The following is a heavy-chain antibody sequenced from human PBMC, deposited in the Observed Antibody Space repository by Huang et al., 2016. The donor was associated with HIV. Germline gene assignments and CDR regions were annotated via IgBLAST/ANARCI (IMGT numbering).Heavy chain of an antibody. Sequence: QVQLVESGGGVVRPGRSLRLSCAASRFTFSKFAMHWVRQAPGNGLEWMEVISYDGSSKHYADSVTGRLTISRDNSNNTLYLQMNSLTVEDTAVYYCTKGHYYDTNGYVAFDIWGQGTMVTVSS. CDR2: ISYDGSSK. J-gene: IGHJ3*02. V-gene: IGHV3-30*18. CDR1: RFTFSKFA. CDR3: TKGHYYDTNGYVAFDI. D-gene: IGHD3-22*01.